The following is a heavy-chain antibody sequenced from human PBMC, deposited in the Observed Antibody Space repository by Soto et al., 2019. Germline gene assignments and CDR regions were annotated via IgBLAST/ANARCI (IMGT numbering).Heavy chain of an antibody. CDR2: ISGSGANT. J-gene: IGHJ4*02. V-gene: IGHV3-23*01. D-gene: IGHD6-19*01. Sequence: GGSLRLSCAASGFTFSTYAMSLVRQAPGKGLEWVSAISGSGANTYYADSVKGRFTISRDNSKNTLYLQMNSLRAEDAALYYCAKDKYSVAGTRKDYWGQGTLVTVSS. CDR3: AKDKYSVAGTRKDY. CDR1: GFTFSTYA.